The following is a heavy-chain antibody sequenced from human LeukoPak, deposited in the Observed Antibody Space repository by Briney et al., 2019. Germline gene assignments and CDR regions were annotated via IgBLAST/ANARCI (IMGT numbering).Heavy chain of an antibody. D-gene: IGHD3-16*01. Sequence: SQTLSLTCTVSGGSISSGGYYWSWIRQHPGKGLEWIGYIYYSGSTYYNPSLKSRVTISVDTSKNQFSLKLSSVTAADTAVYYCARGLRSTFVFYFDYWGQGTLVTVSS. CDR1: GGSISSGGYY. CDR3: ARGLRSTFVFYFDY. CDR2: IYYSGST. V-gene: IGHV4-31*03. J-gene: IGHJ4*02.